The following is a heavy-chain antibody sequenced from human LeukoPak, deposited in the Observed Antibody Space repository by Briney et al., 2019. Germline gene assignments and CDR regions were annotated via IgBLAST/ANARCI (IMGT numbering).Heavy chain of an antibody. D-gene: IGHD2-15*01. CDR1: GFTFSSYG. CDR2: IWYDGSNK. Sequence: PGGSLRLSCAASGFTFSSYGMHWVRQAPGKGLEWVAVIWYDGSNKYYADSVKGRFTISRDNSKNTLYLQMNSLRAEDTAVYYCAREGVVSDYYFDYWGQGTLVTVSS. J-gene: IGHJ4*02. V-gene: IGHV3-33*01. CDR3: AREGVVSDYYFDY.